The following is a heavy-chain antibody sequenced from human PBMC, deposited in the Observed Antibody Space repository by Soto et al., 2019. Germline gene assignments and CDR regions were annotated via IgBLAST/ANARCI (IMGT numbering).Heavy chain of an antibody. J-gene: IGHJ4*02. Sequence: GGSLRLSSTTSGFTVSSSHMSWVRQAPGKGLDWVSVIYSGGNSYYAVSVQGRFTISRDNAKNTLYLQMDSLRAEDTAVYYCSRAQVVPTSYWGQGTLVTVSS. CDR1: GFTVSSSH. V-gene: IGHV3-53*01. CDR3: SRAQVVPTSY. CDR2: IYSGGNS. D-gene: IGHD2-15*01.